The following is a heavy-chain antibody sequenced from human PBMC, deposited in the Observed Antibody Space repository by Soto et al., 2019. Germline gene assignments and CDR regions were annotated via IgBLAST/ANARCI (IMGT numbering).Heavy chain of an antibody. D-gene: IGHD3-10*01. J-gene: IGHJ5*02. CDR2: IYYSGST. V-gene: IGHV4-28*01. Sequence: SETLSLTCAVSGYSISSSNWWGWIRQPPGKGLEWIGYIYYSGSTYYNPSLKSRVTMSVDTSRNQFSLKLSSVTAVDTAVYYCARKVSITMVRGVENWFDPWGQGTLVTVSS. CDR1: GYSISSSNW. CDR3: ARKVSITMVRGVENWFDP.